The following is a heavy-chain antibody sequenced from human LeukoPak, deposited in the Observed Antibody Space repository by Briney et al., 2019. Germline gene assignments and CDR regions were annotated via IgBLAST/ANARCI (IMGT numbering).Heavy chain of an antibody. CDR1: GFTFSTYW. CDR2: IKQDGSVK. V-gene: IGHV3-7*01. J-gene: IGHJ5*02. Sequence: PGGSLRLSCAASGFTFSTYWMGWARQAPGMGLEWVATIKQDGSVKHYVDSVKGRFTISRDNAKNSLFLQMNSLRAEDTAVYYCAGARGWEFSSWGQGTLVTVSS. D-gene: IGHD1-26*01. CDR3: AGARGWEFSS.